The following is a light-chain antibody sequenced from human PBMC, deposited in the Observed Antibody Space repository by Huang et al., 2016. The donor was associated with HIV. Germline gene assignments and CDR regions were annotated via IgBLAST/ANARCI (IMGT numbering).Light chain of an antibody. CDR1: QTLTNNY. CDR2: GAF. V-gene: IGKV3-20*01. J-gene: IGKJ4*01. CDR3: QQYGVLPLT. Sequence: EIVLTQSPGTLSLSPGERAALSCRASQTLTNNYLAWYQQTPGQAPRLLIYGAFNRATGIPDRFSGSRSATDFTLTITKLEPEDFAVYYCQQYGVLPLTFGGGTKVEIK.